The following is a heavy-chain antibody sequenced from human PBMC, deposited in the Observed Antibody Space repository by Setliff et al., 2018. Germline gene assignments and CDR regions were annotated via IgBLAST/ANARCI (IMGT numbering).Heavy chain of an antibody. CDR3: AREAGYYDSSGPVGVPYYYYMDV. CDR2: IYHSGST. D-gene: IGHD3-22*01. Sequence: KTSETLSLTCTVSGGSISSSNWWSWVRQPPGKGLEWIGEIYHSGSTNYNPSLKSRVTISVDTSKNQFSLKLSSVTAADTAVYYCAREAGYYDSSGPVGVPYYYYMDVWGKGTTVTVSS. J-gene: IGHJ6*03. CDR1: GGSISSSNW. V-gene: IGHV4-4*02.